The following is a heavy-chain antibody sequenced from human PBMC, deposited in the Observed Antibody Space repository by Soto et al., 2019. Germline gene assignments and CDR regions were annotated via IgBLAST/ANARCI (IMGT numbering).Heavy chain of an antibody. Sequence: EEQLVESGGDLVQPGGSLSLSCAASGFTVSNNYMSWVRQAPGKGLEWVSLIYSGGSTYYEESVKGRFTISRDSSKNTLYLQMNSLRAEDTAMYYCAAYSHKGYWGQGTLVTVSS. CDR2: IYSGGST. CDR1: GFTVSNNY. J-gene: IGHJ4*02. V-gene: IGHV3-66*01. D-gene: IGHD3-16*01. CDR3: AAYSHKGY.